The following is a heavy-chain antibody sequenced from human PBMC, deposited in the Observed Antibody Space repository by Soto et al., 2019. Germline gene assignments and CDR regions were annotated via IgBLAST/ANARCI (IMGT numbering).Heavy chain of an antibody. Sequence: ASVKVSCKASGFTFTGHYIHWVRQAPGQGLEWMGWINPNSGGTSYAQKFQGRVTMTRDTSITTAYMELSRLSSDDTAVYYCAKVRAIWGFYGMDVWGQGTTVTVSS. CDR2: INPNSGGT. J-gene: IGHJ6*02. CDR1: GFTFTGHY. CDR3: AKVRAIWGFYGMDV. D-gene: IGHD3-16*01. V-gene: IGHV1-2*02.